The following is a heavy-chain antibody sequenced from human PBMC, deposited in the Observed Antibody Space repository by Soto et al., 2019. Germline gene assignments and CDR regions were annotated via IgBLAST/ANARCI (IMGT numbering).Heavy chain of an antibody. D-gene: IGHD6-19*01. CDR2: ITRSSSYI. V-gene: IGHV3-21*06. Sequence: EVQLVESGGGPVKPGGSLRLSCAASGFAFNTYSMNWVRQAPGKGLEWVAFITRSSSYIYYADSVRGRFTLSRDNAKNSLSLQMNSLRAGDTAIYYCARDDGWLILDYWGQGTLVTVPS. CDR1: GFAFNTYS. J-gene: IGHJ4*02. CDR3: ARDDGWLILDY.